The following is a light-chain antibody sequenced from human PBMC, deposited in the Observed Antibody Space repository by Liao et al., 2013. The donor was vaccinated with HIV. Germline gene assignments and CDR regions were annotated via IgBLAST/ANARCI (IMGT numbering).Light chain of an antibody. CDR2: YDR. J-gene: IGLJ3*02. CDR1: RLGDKF. Sequence: SYELTQPPSVSVSPGQTASVTCSGHRLGDKFACWYQQKPGQSPVLVIYYDRDRPSGIPERFSGSNSGNTATLTISRVEAGDEADYYCQVWDSSGDHPRVFGGGTKLTVL. CDR3: QVWDSSGDHPRV. V-gene: IGLV3-1*01.